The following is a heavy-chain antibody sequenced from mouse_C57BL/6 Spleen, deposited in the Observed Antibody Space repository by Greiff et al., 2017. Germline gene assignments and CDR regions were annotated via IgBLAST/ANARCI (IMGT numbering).Heavy chain of an antibody. CDR2: IRNKANGYTT. CDR1: GFTFTDYY. J-gene: IGHJ3*01. Sequence: EVQGVESGGGLVQPGGSLSLSCAASGFTFTDYYMSWVRQPPGKALEWLGFIRNKANGYTTEYSASVKGRFTISRDTSQSILYLQMNALRAEDSATYYCARYLQLSWFAYWGQGTLVTVSA. CDR3: ARYLQLSWFAY. V-gene: IGHV7-3*01.